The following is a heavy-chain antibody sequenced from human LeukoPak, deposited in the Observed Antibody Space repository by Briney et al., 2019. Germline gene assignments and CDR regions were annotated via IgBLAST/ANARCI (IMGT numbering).Heavy chain of an antibody. CDR1: GNSISSGDNY. D-gene: IGHD3-10*01. J-gene: IGHJ6*03. V-gene: IGHV4-61*02. CDR2: IYTSGST. Sequence: TSETLSLTCTVSGNSISSGDNYWSWIRQPAGKGLEWIGRIYTSGSTNYNPSLKSRVTISVDTSKNQFSLKLSSVTAADTAVYYCARGLVGMVRGVITTYYYYYMDVWGKGTTVTISS. CDR3: ARGLVGMVRGVITTYYYYYMDV.